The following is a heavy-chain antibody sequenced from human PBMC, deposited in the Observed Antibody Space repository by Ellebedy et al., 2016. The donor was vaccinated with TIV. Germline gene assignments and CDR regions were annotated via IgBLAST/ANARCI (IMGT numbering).Heavy chain of an antibody. CDR1: GFTFSSYW. V-gene: IGHV3-74*01. Sequence: GGSLRLSXAASGFTFSSYWMHWVRQAPGKGLVWVSRMDSDGSTTDYADSVRGRFIISRDKSKNMLFLQLNRLRAEDTAVYYCAKGAWLGFWGQGTQVTVSP. CDR2: MDSDGSTT. J-gene: IGHJ4*02. CDR3: AKGAWLGF.